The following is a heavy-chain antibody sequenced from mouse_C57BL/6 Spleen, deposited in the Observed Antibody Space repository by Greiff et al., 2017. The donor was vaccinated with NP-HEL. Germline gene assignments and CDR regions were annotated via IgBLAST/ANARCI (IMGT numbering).Heavy chain of an antibody. CDR1: GYTFTSYT. CDR3: ARGTGKEVFAY. J-gene: IGHJ3*01. CDR2: INPSSGYT. Sequence: VKLMESGAELARPGASVKMSCKASGYTFTSYTMHWVKQRPGQGLEWIGYINPSSGYTKYNQKFKDKATLTADKSSSTAYMQLSSLTSEDSAVYYCARGTGKEVFAYWGQGTLVTVSA. V-gene: IGHV1-4*01. D-gene: IGHD4-1*01.